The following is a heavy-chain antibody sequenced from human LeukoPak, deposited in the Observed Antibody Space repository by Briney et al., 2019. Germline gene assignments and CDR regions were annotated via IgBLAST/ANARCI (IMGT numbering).Heavy chain of an antibody. CDR3: ARRAGERRYYYYYGMDV. CDR1: GGSITTTNFH. CDR2: TLYSGST. V-gene: IGHV4-39*01. Sequence: SETLSLTCTVSGGSITTTNFHWTWIRQPPGKGLEWIGSTLYSGSTYYNPSLKSRATISVDTSRNQFSLKLTSVTAADTAVYYCARRAGERRYYYYYGMDVWGQGTTVTVSS. J-gene: IGHJ6*02.